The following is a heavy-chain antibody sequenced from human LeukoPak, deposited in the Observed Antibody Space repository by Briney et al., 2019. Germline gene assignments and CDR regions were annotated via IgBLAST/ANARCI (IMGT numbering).Heavy chain of an antibody. CDR1: GFTFSSYS. Sequence: GGSLRLSCAASGFTFSSYSTNWVRQAPGKGLEWVSSISDSSSYIYYADSVKGRFTISRDNAKNSLYLQMNSLRAEDTAVYYCARDRAATHLGFFDYWGQGTLVTVSS. J-gene: IGHJ4*02. V-gene: IGHV3-21*01. D-gene: IGHD1-26*01. CDR3: ARDRAATHLGFFDY. CDR2: ISDSSSYI.